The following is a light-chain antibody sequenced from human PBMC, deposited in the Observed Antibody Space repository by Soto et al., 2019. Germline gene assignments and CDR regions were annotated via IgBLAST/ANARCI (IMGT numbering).Light chain of an antibody. CDR3: QQYKNWPPYT. Sequence: EIVMTQSPATLSVSPGERATLSCRASQSVSSNLAWYQQKPGQAPRLLIYGASTRATGIPARFSGSGSGTEFTLTISSLKSEDFALYYCQQYKNWPPYTFGQGTKLEIK. CDR2: GAS. J-gene: IGKJ2*01. V-gene: IGKV3-15*01. CDR1: QSVSSN.